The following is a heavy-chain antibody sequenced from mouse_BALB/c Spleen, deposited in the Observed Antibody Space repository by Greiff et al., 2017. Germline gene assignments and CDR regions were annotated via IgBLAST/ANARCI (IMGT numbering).Heavy chain of an antibody. D-gene: IGHD4-1*01. J-gene: IGHJ2*01. CDR3: ARRGLGLYYFDY. CDR2: INPSTGYT. V-gene: IGHV1-7*01. Sequence: QVQLQQSGAELAKPGASVKMSCKASGYTFTSYWMHWVKQRPGQGLEWIGYINPSTGYTEYNQKFKDKATLTADKSSSTAYMQLSSLTSEDSAVYYCARRGLGLYYFDYWGQGTTLTVSS. CDR1: GYTFTSYW.